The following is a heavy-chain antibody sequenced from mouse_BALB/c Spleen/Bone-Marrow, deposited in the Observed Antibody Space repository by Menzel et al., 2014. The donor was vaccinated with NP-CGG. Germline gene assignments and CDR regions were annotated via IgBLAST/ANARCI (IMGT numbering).Heavy chain of an antibody. D-gene: IGHD1-2*01. V-gene: IGHV2-4*02. CDR2: IWSGGST. CDR3: ARQPLRRHAMDY. Sequence: VKLMESGPGLVQPSQSLSITCTVSGFSLXSYGVHWVRQPPGKGLEWLGEIWSGGSTDYNAAFISRLSISKDNSKSQVFFKMNSLQADDTAIYYCARQPLRRHAMDYWGQGTSVTVSS. J-gene: IGHJ4*01. CDR1: GFSLXSYG.